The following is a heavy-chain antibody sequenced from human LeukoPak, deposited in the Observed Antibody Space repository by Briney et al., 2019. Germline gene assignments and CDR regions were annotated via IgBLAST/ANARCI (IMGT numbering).Heavy chain of an antibody. Sequence: ASVKVSCKASGGTFSSYAISWVRQAPGQGLEWMGGIIPIFGTANYAQKFQGRVTITADKSTSTAYMELSNLRSEDTAVYYCARVNGAHTAMAPIWDYWGQGTLVTVSS. CDR3: ARVNGAHTAMAPIWDY. V-gene: IGHV1-69*06. CDR1: GGTFSSYA. D-gene: IGHD5-18*01. CDR2: IIPIFGTA. J-gene: IGHJ4*02.